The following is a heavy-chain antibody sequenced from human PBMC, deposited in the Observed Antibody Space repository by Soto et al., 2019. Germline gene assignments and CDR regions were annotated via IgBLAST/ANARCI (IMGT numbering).Heavy chain of an antibody. CDR1: GFNFGSSW. Sequence: GGSLRLSCAASGFNFGSSWMHWVRQAPGKGLEWVSRMTSDGCTTDYADSVKGRFTVSRDNGKYTLYLQMNSLRAEDTAVYYCATAEVDYWGPGTLVTVSS. CDR3: ATAEVDY. V-gene: IGHV3-74*01. J-gene: IGHJ4*02. CDR2: MTSDGCTT.